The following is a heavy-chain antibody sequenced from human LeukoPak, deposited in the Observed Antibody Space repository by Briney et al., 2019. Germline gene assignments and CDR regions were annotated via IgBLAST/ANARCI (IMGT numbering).Heavy chain of an antibody. CDR2: INHSGST. CDR1: GGSFSGYY. D-gene: IGHD3-10*01. V-gene: IGHV4-34*01. CDR3: ARGRRLRITMVRGVPLDY. Sequence: SETLSLTCAVYGGSFSGYYWSWIRQPPGKGLEWIGEINHSGSTNYNPSLKSRVTISVDTSKNQFSLKLSSVTAADTAVYCCARGRRLRITMVRGVPLDYWGQGTLVTVSS. J-gene: IGHJ4*02.